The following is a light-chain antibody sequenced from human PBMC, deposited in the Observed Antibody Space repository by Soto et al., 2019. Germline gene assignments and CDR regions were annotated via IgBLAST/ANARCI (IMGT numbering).Light chain of an antibody. J-gene: IGKJ5*01. CDR3: QQYNNWPPIT. Sequence: EIVLTQSPGTLSLSPGERAPLSCRASQSVTIKLAWYQQKPGQPPRLLLYDTSTRATGIPARFSGSGSGTEFTLTISSLQSEDFAVYYCQQYNNWPPITFGQGTRLEI. CDR1: QSVTIK. CDR2: DTS. V-gene: IGKV3-15*01.